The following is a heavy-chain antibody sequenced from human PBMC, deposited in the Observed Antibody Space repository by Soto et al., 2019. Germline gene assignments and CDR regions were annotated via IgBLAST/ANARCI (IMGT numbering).Heavy chain of an antibody. J-gene: IGHJ3*02. Sequence: QVQLQESGPGLVRPSETLSLTCTVSGGSVSSGTYYWSWIRQPPGKTLEWIGNIYHSGSTNYNPSLKGRVTISVDTSTNNFSLKLSSVTAADTAVYYCARDRYDILTGYAFDIWGQGTMVIVSS. V-gene: IGHV4-61*01. CDR3: ARDRYDILTGYAFDI. D-gene: IGHD3-9*01. CDR2: IYHSGST. CDR1: GGSVSSGTYY.